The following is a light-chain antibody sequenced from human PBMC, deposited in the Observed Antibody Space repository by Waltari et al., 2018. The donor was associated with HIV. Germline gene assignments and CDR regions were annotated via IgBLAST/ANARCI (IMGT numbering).Light chain of an antibody. CDR1: SSHIGTNT. V-gene: IGLV1-44*01. CDR3: AAWDDSLNGNV. J-gene: IGLJ1*01. CDR2: TNN. Sequence: QSVLTQPPSASGTPGPTVTISCSGSSSHIGTNTANWYQQLPGTAPKLLIYTNNQRPSGVLDRFSGSKSGTSASLAISGLQSEDEADYYCAAWDDSLNGNVFGPGTKVTVL.